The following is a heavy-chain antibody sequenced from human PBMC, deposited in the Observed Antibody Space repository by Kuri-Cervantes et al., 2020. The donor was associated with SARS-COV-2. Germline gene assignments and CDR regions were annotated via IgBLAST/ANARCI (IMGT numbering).Heavy chain of an antibody. J-gene: IGHJ4*02. V-gene: IGHV4-34*01. Sequence: GSLRLSCAVYDGSFSGYYWSWIRQPPGKGLEWIGEINHSGSTNYNPSLKSRVTISVDTPKNQFSLKLSSVTAADTAVYYCARYLYGSGSYYNSYYFDYWGQGTLVTVSS. CDR1: DGSFSGYY. CDR2: INHSGST. CDR3: ARYLYGSGSYYNSYYFDY. D-gene: IGHD3-10*01.